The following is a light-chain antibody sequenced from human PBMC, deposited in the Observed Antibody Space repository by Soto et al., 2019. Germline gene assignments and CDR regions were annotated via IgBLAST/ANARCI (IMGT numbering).Light chain of an antibody. J-gene: IGKJ1*01. Sequence: EVVMTQSPATLSVSPGERATLSCRASESVSRNLAWYQQKPGQAPRLLIYGASNRATGIPDRFSGSGSGTDFTLTISRLEPEDFAVYHCQQYNNWPWTFGQGTKVDIK. CDR3: QQYNNWPWT. CDR2: GAS. CDR1: ESVSRN. V-gene: IGKV3D-15*01.